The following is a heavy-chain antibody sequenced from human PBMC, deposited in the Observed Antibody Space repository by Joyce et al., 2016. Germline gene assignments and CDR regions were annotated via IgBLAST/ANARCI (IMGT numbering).Heavy chain of an antibody. CDR1: TYLVSSYW. V-gene: IGHV5-10-1*03. D-gene: IGHD1-26*01. Sequence: EVQLVQSGAEVKKPGESLRISCEGSTYLVSSYWITWVRQLPGKGLEWMGRMDARDSYTKYSPAFEGHVTFSVDRSIHTAYLQWSSLKASDTGMYYCARFSGSYFPEDYWGQGTLVTVSP. CDR2: MDARDSYT. CDR3: ARFSGSYFPEDY. J-gene: IGHJ4*02.